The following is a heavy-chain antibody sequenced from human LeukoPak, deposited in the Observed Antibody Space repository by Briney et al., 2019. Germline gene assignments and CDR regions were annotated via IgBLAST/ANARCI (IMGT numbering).Heavy chain of an antibody. CDR3: AKRMAAAGRAFDI. CDR2: ISGSGGST. D-gene: IGHD6-13*01. J-gene: IGHJ3*02. V-gene: IGHV3-23*01. Sequence: GGSLRLSCAASGFTFSSYAMSWVRQAPGKGLEWVSAISGSGGSTYYADSVKGRFTISRDNSNTLYLQMNSLRAEDTAVYYCAKRMAAAGRAFDIWGQGTMVTVSS. CDR1: GFTFSSYA.